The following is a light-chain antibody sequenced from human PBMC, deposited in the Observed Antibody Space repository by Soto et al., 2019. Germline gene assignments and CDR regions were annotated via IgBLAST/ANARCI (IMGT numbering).Light chain of an antibody. CDR2: AAS. Sequence: DIPMTQSPSSVSASVGDRVTITCRASQGISNWLAWYQQKPGEAPKLLIYAASTLQSGVPSRFSGSVSGTACNLTISSLQPEDVATDFCQQADSCPHTFVQRTKLEIK. CDR3: QQADSCPHT. CDR1: QGISNW. J-gene: IGKJ2*01. V-gene: IGKV1-12*01.